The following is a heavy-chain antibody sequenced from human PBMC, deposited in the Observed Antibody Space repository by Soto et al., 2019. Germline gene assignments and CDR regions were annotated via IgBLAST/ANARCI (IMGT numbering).Heavy chain of an antibody. Sequence: GGPLRLSCTASGLTFSDSWMTWVRKAPGKGLEWVARIKPDESEKKYADSVKGRFSISRDNAKNSMYLQMDSLRGEDTAVYYCVRGGSNYASWGQGTLVTVSS. D-gene: IGHD4-4*01. J-gene: IGHJ5*02. CDR2: IKPDESEK. CDR1: GLTFSDSW. CDR3: VRGGSNYAS. V-gene: IGHV3-7*01.